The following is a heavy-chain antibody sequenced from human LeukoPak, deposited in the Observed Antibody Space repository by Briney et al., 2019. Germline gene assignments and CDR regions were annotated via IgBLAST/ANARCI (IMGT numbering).Heavy chain of an antibody. CDR3: ARNYGRFDP. J-gene: IGHJ5*02. V-gene: IGHV4-34*01. CDR1: GGSFSGYY. D-gene: IGHD4-17*01. Sequence: SETLSLTCAVYGGSFSGYYWSWIRQPPGKGLEWIGEINHSGSINYNPSLKSRVTISVDTPKNQFSLKLSSVTAADTAVYYCARNYGRFDPWGQGTLVTVSS. CDR2: INHSGSI.